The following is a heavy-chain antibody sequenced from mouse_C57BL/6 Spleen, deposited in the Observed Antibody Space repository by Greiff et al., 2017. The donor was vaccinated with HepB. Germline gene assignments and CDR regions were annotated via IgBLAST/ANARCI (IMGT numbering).Heavy chain of an antibody. CDR1: GYTFTSYG. Sequence: QVHVKQSGAELARPGASVKLSCKASGYTFTSYGISWVKQRTGQGLEWIGEIYPRSGNTYYNEKFKGKATLTADKSSSTAYMELRSLTSEDSAVYFCARYPGSTMVTTGWFAYWGQGTLVTVSA. J-gene: IGHJ3*01. V-gene: IGHV1-81*01. D-gene: IGHD2-2*01. CDR3: ARYPGSTMVTTGWFAY. CDR2: IYPRSGNT.